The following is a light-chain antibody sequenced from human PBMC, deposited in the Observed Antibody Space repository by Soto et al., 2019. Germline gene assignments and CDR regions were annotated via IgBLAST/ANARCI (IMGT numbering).Light chain of an antibody. CDR3: QQYNVWPPWT. J-gene: IGKJ1*01. CDR2: GAS. Sequence: EIVMTQSPATLSVSPGERATLSCRASQSVSSNLAWYQQKPGQAPRLLIYGASTRATDIAARFSGSGSGTEFTLTISSLQSEDFAVYYCQQYNVWPPWTFGQGTKVDIK. V-gene: IGKV3-15*01. CDR1: QSVSSN.